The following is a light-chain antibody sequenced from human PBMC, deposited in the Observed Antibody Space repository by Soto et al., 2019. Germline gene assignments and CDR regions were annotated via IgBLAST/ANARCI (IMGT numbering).Light chain of an antibody. Sequence: QSVLTQPASVSGSPGQSITISCTGTSSDVGSYNLVSWYHQHPGKAPKLMIYEVSKRPSGVSNRFSGSKSGNTASLTISGLQAEDEADYYCCSYAGSSTSWVFGGGTQLTVL. CDR3: CSYAGSSTSWV. CDR1: SSDVGSYNL. CDR2: EVS. V-gene: IGLV2-23*02. J-gene: IGLJ3*02.